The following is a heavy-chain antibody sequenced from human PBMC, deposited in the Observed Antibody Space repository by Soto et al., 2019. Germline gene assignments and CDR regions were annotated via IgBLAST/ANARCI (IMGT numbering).Heavy chain of an antibody. Sequence: SETLSLTCTVSGGSTSSSSYYWGWIRQPPGKGLEWIGSIYYSGSTYYNPSLKSRVTISVDTSKNQFSLKLSSVTAADTAVYYCARQRDPSDYYYGSGPLNWFDPWGQGTLVTVAS. CDR1: GGSTSSSSYY. J-gene: IGHJ5*02. CDR3: ARQRDPSDYYYGSGPLNWFDP. CDR2: IYYSGST. V-gene: IGHV4-39*01. D-gene: IGHD3-10*01.